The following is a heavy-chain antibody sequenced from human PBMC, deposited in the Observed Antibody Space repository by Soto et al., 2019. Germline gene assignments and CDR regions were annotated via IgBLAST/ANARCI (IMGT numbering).Heavy chain of an antibody. CDR2: ISYDGSNK. J-gene: IGHJ4*02. CDR1: GFTFSSYG. D-gene: IGHD6-13*01. V-gene: IGHV3-30*18. Sequence: GGSLRLSCAASGFTFSSYGMHWVRQAPGKGLEWVAVISYDGSNKYYADSVKGRFTISRDNSKNTLYLQMNSLRAEDTAVYYCAKDPSGYSSSWYFSYYDSSGCSYFDYWGQGTLVTVSS. CDR3: AKDPSGYSSSWYFSYYDSSGCSYFDY.